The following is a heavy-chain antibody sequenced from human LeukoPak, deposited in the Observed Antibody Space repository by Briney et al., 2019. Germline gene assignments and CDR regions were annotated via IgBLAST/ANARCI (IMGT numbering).Heavy chain of an antibody. CDR1: GFTFSSYA. J-gene: IGHJ3*01. V-gene: IGHV3-23*01. Sequence: RPGGSLRLSCAASGFTFSSYAMSWVRQAPGKGLEWVSAISGSGGSTYYADSVKGRFTIPRDNSKNTLYLQMNSLRAEDTAVYYCARTGYDFWSGYSVWGQGTMVTVSS. CDR3: ARTGYDFWSGYSV. D-gene: IGHD3-3*01. CDR2: ISGSGGST.